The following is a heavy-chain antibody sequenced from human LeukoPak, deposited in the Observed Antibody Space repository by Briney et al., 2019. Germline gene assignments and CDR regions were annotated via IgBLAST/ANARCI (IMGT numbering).Heavy chain of an antibody. Sequence: SETLSLTCTVSGGSISSYYWSWIRQPPGKGLEWIGYIYYSGSTNYNPSLKSRVTISVDTSKNQFSLKLSSVTAADTAVYYCARGGKGSYYYFDYWGQGTLVTVSS. CDR2: IYYSGST. V-gene: IGHV4-59*01. CDR3: ARGGKGSYYYFDY. D-gene: IGHD3-10*01. CDR1: GGSISSYY. J-gene: IGHJ4*02.